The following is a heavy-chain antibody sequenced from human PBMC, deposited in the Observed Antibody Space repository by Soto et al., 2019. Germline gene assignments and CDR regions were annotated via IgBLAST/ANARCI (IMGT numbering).Heavy chain of an antibody. CDR1: GYTFANYW. Sequence: ESLKISCESSGYTFANYWNGWVRQMPGKGLEWMGIIYPGDSDTRYSPSFQGQVTISADKSISTAYLQWSSLKASDTAMYHCARLTNIFDFDYWGHGTLVTVS. V-gene: IGHV5-51*01. D-gene: IGHD2-21*01. CDR3: ARLTNIFDFDY. J-gene: IGHJ4*01. CDR2: IYPGDSDT.